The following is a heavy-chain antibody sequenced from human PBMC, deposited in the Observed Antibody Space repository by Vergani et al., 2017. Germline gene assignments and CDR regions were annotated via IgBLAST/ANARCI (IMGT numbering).Heavy chain of an antibody. CDR2: IYSGGST. J-gene: IGHJ4*02. D-gene: IGHD2-2*01. Sequence: EVQVVETGGGLVQPGGSLRLSCAASGFTVSSNYMSWVRQAPGKGLEWVSVIYSGGSTYYADSVKGRFIISRDNSKNTLYLQMNSLRAEDTAVSYCASSKDPGTFDYWGQGTLVTVSS. CDR1: GFTVSSNY. CDR3: ASSKDPGTFDY. V-gene: IGHV3-66*01.